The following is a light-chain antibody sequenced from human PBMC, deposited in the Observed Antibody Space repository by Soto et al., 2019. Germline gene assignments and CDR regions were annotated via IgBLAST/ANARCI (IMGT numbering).Light chain of an antibody. J-gene: IGLJ1*01. CDR3: SSYTSSSTLGV. V-gene: IGLV2-14*01. CDR2: DVS. CDR1: SSDVGGYDY. Sequence: QSALTQPASVSGSPGQSITISCTGTSSDVGGYDYVSWYQQHPGKAPKLMIYDVSNRPSGVSNRFSGSKSGNTASLTISGLQAEVEADYYCSSYTSSSTLGVFGTGTKLTV.